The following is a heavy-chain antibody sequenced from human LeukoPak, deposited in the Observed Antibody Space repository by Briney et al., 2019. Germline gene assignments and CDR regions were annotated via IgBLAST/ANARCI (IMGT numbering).Heavy chain of an antibody. Sequence: GRSLRLSCAASGFTFSSYAMHWVRQAPGKGLEWVAVISYDGSNKYYADSVKGRFTISRDNSKNTLYLQMNSLRAEDTAVNYCARGTIFDPGTHAFDIWGQGTMVTVSS. J-gene: IGHJ3*02. D-gene: IGHD3-3*01. CDR1: GFTFSSYA. V-gene: IGHV3-30-3*01. CDR3: ARGTIFDPGTHAFDI. CDR2: ISYDGSNK.